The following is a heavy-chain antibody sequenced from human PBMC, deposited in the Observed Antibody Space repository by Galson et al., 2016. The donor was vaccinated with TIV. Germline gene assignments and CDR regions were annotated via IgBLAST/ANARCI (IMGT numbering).Heavy chain of an antibody. J-gene: IGHJ6*03. D-gene: IGHD7-27*01. CDR3: ARSPPNWGAQYSYQMDV. V-gene: IGHV1-18*01. CDR1: GYTFSESG. CDR2: ISVYTGNT. Sequence: SVKVSCKASGYTFSESGISWVRQAPGQGPEWIGYISVYTGNTRHAQRLQDRVTMTTDRSTNTAYMELWSLRSDDTAVYYCARSPPNWGAQYSYQMDVWGKGTTVIVSS.